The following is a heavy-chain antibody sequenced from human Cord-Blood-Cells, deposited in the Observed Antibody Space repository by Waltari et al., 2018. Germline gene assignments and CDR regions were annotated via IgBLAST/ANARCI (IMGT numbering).Heavy chain of an antibody. CDR3: ARDGCSGYDY. Sequence: QVQLVESGGGVVQPGRSLRPSCAASGFTFSSYGLPWVRQAPGKGLEWVAVIWYDGSNKYYADSVKGRFTISRDNSKNTLYLQMNSLRAEDTAVYYCARDGCSGYDYWGQGTLVTVSS. V-gene: IGHV3-33*01. D-gene: IGHD3-22*01. J-gene: IGHJ4*02. CDR1: GFTFSSYG. CDR2: IWYDGSNK.